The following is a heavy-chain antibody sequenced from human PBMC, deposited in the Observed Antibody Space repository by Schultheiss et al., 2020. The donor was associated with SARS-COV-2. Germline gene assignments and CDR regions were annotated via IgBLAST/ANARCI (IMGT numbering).Heavy chain of an antibody. V-gene: IGHV4-4*02. CDR2: IYHSGST. D-gene: IGHD6-19*01. J-gene: IGHJ6*02. Sequence: SETLSLTCTVSGGSISSGDYYWSWVRQPPGKGLEWIGEIYHSGSTNYNPSLKSRVTISVDKSKNQFSLKLSSVTAADTAVYYCARQEKQWLHYYYYGMDVWGQGTTVTVSS. CDR1: GGSISSGDYY. CDR3: ARQEKQWLHYYYYGMDV.